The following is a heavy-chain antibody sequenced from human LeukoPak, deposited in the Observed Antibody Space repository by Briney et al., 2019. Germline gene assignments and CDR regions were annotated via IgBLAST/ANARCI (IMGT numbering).Heavy chain of an antibody. D-gene: IGHD3-22*01. Sequence: PGGSLRLSCAASGFTFSDYYMSWIRQAPGKGLEWVSYISSSGSTIYYADSVKGRFTISRDNAKNVLYLQMNSLRPEDTALYYCAKDLSSAITSALVLDVWGQGTTVTVS. CDR2: ISSSGSTI. CDR1: GFTFSDYY. V-gene: IGHV3-11*01. J-gene: IGHJ6*02. CDR3: AKDLSSAITSALVLDV.